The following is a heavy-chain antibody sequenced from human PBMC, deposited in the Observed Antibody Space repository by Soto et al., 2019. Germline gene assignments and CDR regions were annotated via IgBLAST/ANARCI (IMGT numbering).Heavy chain of an antibody. Sequence: GGSLRLSCAASGFTFSSYSMNWVRQAPGKGLEWVSSISSSSSYIYYADSVKGRFTISRDNAKNSLYLQMNSLRAEDTAVYYCARARGYCSGGSCYDNWFDPWGQGTLVTVSS. CDR2: ISSSSSYI. D-gene: IGHD2-15*01. V-gene: IGHV3-21*01. J-gene: IGHJ5*02. CDR3: ARARGYCSGGSCYDNWFDP. CDR1: GFTFSSYS.